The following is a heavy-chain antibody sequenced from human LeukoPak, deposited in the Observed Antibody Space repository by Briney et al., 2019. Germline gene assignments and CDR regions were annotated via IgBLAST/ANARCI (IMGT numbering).Heavy chain of an antibody. CDR3: AGEPRGTHVYDY. CDR1: GFTFSSYS. V-gene: IGHV3-48*04. D-gene: IGHD1-26*01. J-gene: IGHJ4*02. Sequence: PGGSLRLSCAASGFTFSSYSMNWVRQAPGKGLEWVSYISSSSSAIHYADSVKGRFTISRDNAKNSLYLQMSSLRAEDTALYYCAGEPRGTHVYDYWGQGTLVTVSS. CDR2: ISSSSSAI.